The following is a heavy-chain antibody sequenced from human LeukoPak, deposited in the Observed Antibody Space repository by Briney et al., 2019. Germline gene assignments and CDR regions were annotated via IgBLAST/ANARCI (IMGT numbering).Heavy chain of an antibody. V-gene: IGHV3-21*04. D-gene: IGHD2-15*01. CDR3: ANGRSGGTHYYMDV. Sequence: GGSLRLSCAASGFTFSSYSMNWVRQAPGKGLEWVSSISSSSSYIYYADSVKGRFTISRDNAKNSLYLQMNSLRAEDTAVYYCANGRSGGTHYYMDVWGKGTTVTVSS. J-gene: IGHJ6*03. CDR2: ISSSSSYI. CDR1: GFTFSSYS.